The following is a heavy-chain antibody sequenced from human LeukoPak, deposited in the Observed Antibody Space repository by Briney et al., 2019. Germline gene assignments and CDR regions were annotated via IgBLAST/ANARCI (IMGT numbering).Heavy chain of an antibody. CDR1: GYTFTGYY. J-gene: IGHJ4*02. D-gene: IGHD6-13*01. V-gene: IGHV1-2*02. Sequence: ASVKVSCKASGYTFTGYYMHWVRQAPGQGLEWMGWINPNSGGTNYAQKFQGRVTMTRDTSISTAYMELSRLRSDDTAVYYCARHPIARIAAAVVTRGGFDYWGQGTLVTVSS. CDR2: INPNSGGT. CDR3: ARHPIARIAAAVVTRGGFDY.